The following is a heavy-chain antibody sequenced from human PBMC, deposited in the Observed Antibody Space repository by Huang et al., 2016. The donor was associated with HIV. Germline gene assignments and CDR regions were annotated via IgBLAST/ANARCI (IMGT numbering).Heavy chain of an antibody. CDR2: SYYSGTT. CDR1: GGAISSSTYY. CDR3: ANTVHTAAGQYYFEY. J-gene: IGHJ4*02. V-gene: IGHV4-39*01. Sequence: QLQLQEWGPRLVKPSETLSLTCTVAGGAISSSTYYWSWIRQPPGKGLVWTGYSYYSGTTFYNPSLKSRVTISVDTSNNQFSLKLTALTAADTAVYYCANTVHTAAGQYYFEYWGQGTLVTVSS. D-gene: IGHD6-13*01.